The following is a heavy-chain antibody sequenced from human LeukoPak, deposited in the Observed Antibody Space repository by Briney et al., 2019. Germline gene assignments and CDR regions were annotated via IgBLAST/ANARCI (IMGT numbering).Heavy chain of an antibody. CDR2: ISSSSSTI. V-gene: IGHV3-48*01. CDR3: ARDWHCSGGSCYGDYYYYYMDV. Sequence: GGSLRLSCAASGFTFSSYSMNWVRQAPGKGLEWVSYISSSSSTIYYADSVKGRFTISRDNSKNTLYLQMNSLRAEDTAVYYCARDWHCSGGSCYGDYYYYYMDVWGKGTTVTVSS. J-gene: IGHJ6*03. D-gene: IGHD2-15*01. CDR1: GFTFSSYS.